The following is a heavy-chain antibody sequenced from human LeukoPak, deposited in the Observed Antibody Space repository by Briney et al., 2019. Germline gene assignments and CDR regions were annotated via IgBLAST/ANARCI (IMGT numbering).Heavy chain of an antibody. D-gene: IGHD3-3*01. V-gene: IGHV4-61*02. Sequence: SETLSLTYTVPGGSISSGSYYWSWIRQPAGKGLEWIGRIYTSGSTNYNPSLKSRVTISVDTSKNQFSLKLSSVTAADTAVYYCARGDFWAAGWFDPWGQGTLVTVSS. J-gene: IGHJ5*02. CDR3: ARGDFWAAGWFDP. CDR1: GGSISSGSYY. CDR2: IYTSGST.